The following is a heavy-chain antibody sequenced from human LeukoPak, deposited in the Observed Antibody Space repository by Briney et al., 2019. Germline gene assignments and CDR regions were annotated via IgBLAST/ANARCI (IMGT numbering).Heavy chain of an antibody. CDR2: INHSGST. Sequence: PSETLSLTCAVYGGSFSGYYWIWIRQPPGKGLEWIGEINHSGSTNYNPSLKSRVTISLDTSMNQFSLKLSSVTAADTAVYYCARRITGTTSDSFDYWGQGTLVTVSS. CDR1: GGSFSGYY. J-gene: IGHJ4*02. CDR3: ARRITGTTSDSFDY. V-gene: IGHV4-34*01. D-gene: IGHD1-20*01.